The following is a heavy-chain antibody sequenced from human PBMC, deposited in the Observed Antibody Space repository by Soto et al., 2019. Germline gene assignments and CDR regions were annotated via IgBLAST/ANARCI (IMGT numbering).Heavy chain of an antibody. CDR1: GFTFSSYS. V-gene: IGHV3-48*01. CDR2: ISSSSSTI. D-gene: IGHD3-10*01. Sequence: EVQLVESGGGLVQPGGSLRLSCAASGFTFSSYSMNWVRQAPGKGLEWVSYISSSSSTIYYADSVKGRFTISRDNAKNSLYLQMNSRRAEDTAVYYCARDPPSRENKNYYGSGSYEMDVWGKGTTVTVSS. J-gene: IGHJ6*04. CDR3: ARDPPSRENKNYYGSGSYEMDV.